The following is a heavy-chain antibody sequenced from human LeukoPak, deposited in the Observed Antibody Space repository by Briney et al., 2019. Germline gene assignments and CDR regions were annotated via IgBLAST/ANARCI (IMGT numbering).Heavy chain of an antibody. D-gene: IGHD3-22*01. Sequence: HGESLKISCKGSGYSFTSYWIGWVRQMPGKGLEWMVIIYPGDSDTRYSPSFQGQVTISADKSISTAYLQWSSLKASDTAMYYCAGIYYYDSSGYYQAFDYWGQGTLVTVSS. CDR3: AGIYYYDSSGYYQAFDY. CDR2: IYPGDSDT. CDR1: GYSFTSYW. J-gene: IGHJ4*02. V-gene: IGHV5-51*01.